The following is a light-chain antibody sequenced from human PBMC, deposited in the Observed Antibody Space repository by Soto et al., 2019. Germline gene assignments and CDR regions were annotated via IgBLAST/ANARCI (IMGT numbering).Light chain of an antibody. CDR2: AAS. CDR3: QQSYNTPYT. V-gene: IGKV1-39*01. Sequence: DIQMTQSPSSLSASVGDRVTITCRASQSISSYLNWYQQRPGKAPKLLIYAASILQSGVPSRFSGSGIGTDFTLTISSLQPEDFATYYCQQSYNTPYTFGQGTKLEIK. J-gene: IGKJ2*01. CDR1: QSISSY.